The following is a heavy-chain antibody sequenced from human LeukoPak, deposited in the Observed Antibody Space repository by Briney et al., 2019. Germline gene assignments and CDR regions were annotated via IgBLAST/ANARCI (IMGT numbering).Heavy chain of an antibody. V-gene: IGHV3-53*01. D-gene: IGHD2-21*02. J-gene: IGHJ3*02. CDR1: GFTVSNNC. Sequence: PGGSLRLSCAASGFTVSNNCLGWVRQAPGEGLDWVSISYSDSNTNYADSVKGRFTISRDTSQNTLSLQMNSLRAEDTAVYYCVRKNRDFNAAFDIWGQGTVVTVSS. CDR2: SYSDSNT. CDR3: VRKNRDFNAAFDI.